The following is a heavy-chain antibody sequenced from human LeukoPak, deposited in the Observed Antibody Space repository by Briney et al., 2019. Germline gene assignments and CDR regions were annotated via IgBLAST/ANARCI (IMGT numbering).Heavy chain of an antibody. V-gene: IGHV3-11*06. CDR1: GFTFSDYY. CDR3: ARDTAMALDY. J-gene: IGHJ4*02. D-gene: IGHD5-18*01. CDR2: ISSSSSYI. Sequence: PGGSLRLSCAASGFTFSDYYMSWIRQAPGKGLEWVSSISSSSSYIYYADSVKGRFTISRDNAKNSLYLQMNSLRAEDTAVYYCARDTAMALDYWGQGTLVTVSS.